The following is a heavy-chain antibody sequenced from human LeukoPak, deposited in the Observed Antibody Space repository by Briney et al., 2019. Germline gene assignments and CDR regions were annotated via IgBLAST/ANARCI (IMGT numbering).Heavy chain of an antibody. D-gene: IGHD3-10*01. J-gene: IGHJ5*02. CDR2: INHSGST. CDR3: ARDRPWFGELAHNWFDP. Sequence: SETLSLTCAVYGGSFSGYYWSWIRQPPGKGLEWIGEINHSGSTNYNPSLKSRVTMSVDTSKNQFSLKLSSVTAADTAVYYCARDRPWFGELAHNWFDPWGQGTLVTVSS. V-gene: IGHV4-34*01. CDR1: GGSFSGYY.